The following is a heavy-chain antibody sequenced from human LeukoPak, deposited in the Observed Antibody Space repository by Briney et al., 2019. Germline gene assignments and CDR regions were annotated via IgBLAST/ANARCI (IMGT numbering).Heavy chain of an antibody. CDR3: ARGNGGSPYDAFHI. D-gene: IGHD1-26*01. Sequence: ASVKVSCKASGYTFNSYGISWVRQAPGQGLEWMGWISTYNRKTNYAQKVQGRVTMTTDTSTSTAYMELRSLRCDDTAVYYCARGNGGSPYDAFHIWGQGTMVTVSS. V-gene: IGHV1-18*01. CDR1: GYTFNSYG. J-gene: IGHJ3*02. CDR2: ISTYNRKT.